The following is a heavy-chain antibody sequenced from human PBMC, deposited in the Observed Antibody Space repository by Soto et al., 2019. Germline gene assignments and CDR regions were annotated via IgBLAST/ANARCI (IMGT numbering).Heavy chain of an antibody. D-gene: IGHD1-1*01. CDR2: ISQDGTIA. J-gene: IGHJ4*02. V-gene: IGHV3-74*01. CDR1: GFALGGYW. Sequence: VQLVESGGGLVQPGGSLSLSCAASGFALGGYWMPWVRQAPGKGLVWVSRISQDGTIATQADSVKGRFTISRDNAKNTLYLQMNSLRADDTAVYYCLRDQRHWNEFADQWGQGTLVTVSS. CDR3: LRDQRHWNEFADQ.